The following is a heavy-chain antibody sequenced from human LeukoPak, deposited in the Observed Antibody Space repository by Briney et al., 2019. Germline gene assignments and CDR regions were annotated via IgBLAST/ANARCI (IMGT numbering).Heavy chain of an antibody. CDR1: GGSISSGGYY. D-gene: IGHD2-2*01. Sequence: PSETLSLTCTVSGGSISSGGYYWSWIRQPPGKGLEWIGYIYHSGSTYYNPSLKSRVTISVDRSKNQFSLKLSSVTAADTAVYYCAREGYCSSTSCLVDYWGQGILDTVSS. V-gene: IGHV4-30-2*01. CDR2: IYHSGST. J-gene: IGHJ4*02. CDR3: AREGYCSSTSCLVDY.